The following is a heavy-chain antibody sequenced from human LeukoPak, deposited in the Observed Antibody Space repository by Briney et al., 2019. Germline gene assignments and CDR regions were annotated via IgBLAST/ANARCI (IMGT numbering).Heavy chain of an antibody. V-gene: IGHV3-48*03. D-gene: IGHD4-11*01. J-gene: IGHJ6*03. CDR2: ISGSGDTA. CDR3: ARDSNAYGYYYMDV. Sequence: GGSLRLSCAASGFTFSIYEINWVRQAPGKGLEWISYISGSGDTAYYADSVKGRLTISRDNAENSLYLQMNSLRAEDTAVYYCARDSNAYGYYYMDVWGKGTTVTVSS. CDR1: GFTFSIYE.